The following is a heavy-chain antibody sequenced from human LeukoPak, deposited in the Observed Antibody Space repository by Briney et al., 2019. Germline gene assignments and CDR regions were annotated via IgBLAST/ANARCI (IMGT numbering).Heavy chain of an antibody. Sequence: SETLSLTCTVSGASISSYYYNWIRQTAGRGLEWIGRLYISGSTDYNPSLKSRVTISVDTSNNQLSLNLNSVTAADSAVYFCARDLSGSPYFDYWGQGVLVTVSS. V-gene: IGHV4-4*07. CDR1: GASISSYY. D-gene: IGHD3-10*01. CDR2: LYISGST. CDR3: ARDLSGSPYFDY. J-gene: IGHJ4*02.